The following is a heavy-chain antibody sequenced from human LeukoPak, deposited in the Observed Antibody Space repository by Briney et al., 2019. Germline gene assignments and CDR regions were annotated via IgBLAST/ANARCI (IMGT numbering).Heavy chain of an antibody. J-gene: IGHJ4*02. CDR2: IKSKTDGGTT. CDR1: GFTFSNAW. V-gene: IGHV3-15*01. Sequence: GGSLRLSCAASGFTFSNAWMSWVRQAPGKGLEWVGRIKSKTDGGTTDYAAPVKGRFTISRDDSKNTLYLQMNSLKTEDTAVYYCTTERLLLWTKIFDYWGQGTLVTVSS. D-gene: IGHD2-15*01. CDR3: TTERLLLWTKIFDY.